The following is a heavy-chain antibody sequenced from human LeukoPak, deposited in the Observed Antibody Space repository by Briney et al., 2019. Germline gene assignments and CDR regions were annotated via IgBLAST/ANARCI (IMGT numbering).Heavy chain of an antibody. CDR3: ARGGTYYYDSSGRYNWFDP. J-gene: IGHJ5*02. Sequence: PSETLSLTCTVSGGSISSGGYYWSWIRQHPGKGLEWIGYIYYSGSTYYNPSLKSRVTMSVDTSKNQFSLRLSSVTAADTAVYYCARGGTYYYDSSGRYNWFDPWGQGTLVTVSS. CDR1: GGSISSGGYY. CDR2: IYYSGST. D-gene: IGHD3-22*01. V-gene: IGHV4-31*03.